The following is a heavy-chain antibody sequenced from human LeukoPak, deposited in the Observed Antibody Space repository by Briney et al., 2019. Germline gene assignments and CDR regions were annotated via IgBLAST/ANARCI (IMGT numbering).Heavy chain of an antibody. CDR2: ISSSSSYI. D-gene: IGHD6-13*01. CDR1: GFTFSSYS. V-gene: IGHV3-21*01. J-gene: IGHJ5*02. Sequence: GGSLRLSCAASGFTFSSYSMNWVRQAPGKGLEWVSSISSSSSYIYYADSVKGRFTISRDNAKNSLYLQMNSLRAEDTAVYYCAREAKTFGSWYESWFDPWGQGTLVTVSS. CDR3: AREAKTFGSWYESWFDP.